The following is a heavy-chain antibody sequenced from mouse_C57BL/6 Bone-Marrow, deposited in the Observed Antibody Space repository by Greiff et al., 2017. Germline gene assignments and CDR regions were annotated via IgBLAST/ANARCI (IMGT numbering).Heavy chain of an antibody. J-gene: IGHJ3*01. D-gene: IGHD3-2*02. V-gene: IGHV1-19*01. Sequence: VQLQQSGPVLVKPGASVKMSCKASGYTFTDYYMNWVKQSHGKSLEWIGVINPYNGGTSSNQKFKGKATLTVDKSSSTAYMELNSLTSEDSAVYYCARYKAQAWEFAYWGQGTLVTVSA. CDR1: GYTFTDYY. CDR2: INPYNGGT. CDR3: ARYKAQAWEFAY.